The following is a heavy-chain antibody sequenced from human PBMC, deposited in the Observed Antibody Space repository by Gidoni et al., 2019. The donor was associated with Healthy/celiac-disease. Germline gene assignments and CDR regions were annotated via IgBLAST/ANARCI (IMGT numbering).Heavy chain of an antibody. J-gene: IGHJ4*02. CDR3: ARRAGSSWYHDDY. CDR2: IYHSGIT. V-gene: IGHV4-38-2*01. Sequence: QVQLQESGPGLVKPSETLSLTCAVSGYSLSSGYYWGWIRQPPGKGLEWIGSIYHSGITYYNPSLKSGVTISVDTSKNQFSLKLSSVTAADTAVYYCARRAGSSWYHDDYWGQGTLVTVSS. D-gene: IGHD6-13*01. CDR1: GYSLSSGYY.